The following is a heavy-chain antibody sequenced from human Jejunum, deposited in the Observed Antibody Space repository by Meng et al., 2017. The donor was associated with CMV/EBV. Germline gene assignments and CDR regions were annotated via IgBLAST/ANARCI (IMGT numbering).Heavy chain of an antibody. CDR3: GDPPAGY. J-gene: IGHJ4*02. CDR1: GGSLIGTNW. Sequence: LSLPCVVSGGSLIGTNWWNWVRQPPGRGLEWIGEIFHTGTTNYNPSLKSRVTISIDNSKNRFSLKLTSVTAADTAVYFCGDPPAGYWGQGVLVTVSS. V-gene: IGHV4-4*01. CDR2: IFHTGTT.